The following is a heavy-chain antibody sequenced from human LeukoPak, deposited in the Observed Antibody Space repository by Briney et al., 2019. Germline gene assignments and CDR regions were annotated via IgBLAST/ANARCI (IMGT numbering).Heavy chain of an antibody. D-gene: IGHD3-22*01. CDR3: TTRLGGYYDSSGSRYYYYYMDV. CDR1: GFTFSNAW. Sequence: GGSLRLSCAASGFTFSNAWMSWVRQAPGKGLEWVGRIKSKTDGGTTDYAAPVKGRFTISRDDSKNTLYLQMNSLKTEDTAVYYCTTRLGGYYDSSGSRYYYYYMDVWGKGTTVTVSS. CDR2: IKSKTDGGTT. V-gene: IGHV3-15*01. J-gene: IGHJ6*03.